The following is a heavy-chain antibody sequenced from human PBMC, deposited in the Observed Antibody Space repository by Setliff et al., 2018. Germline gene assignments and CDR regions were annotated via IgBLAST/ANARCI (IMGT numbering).Heavy chain of an antibody. CDR3: ARDRVAAAGEIRYYFDY. CDR1: GGTFSSYA. D-gene: IGHD6-13*01. Sequence: VASVKVSCKASGGTFSSYAISWVRQAPGQGLEWMGGIIPILGIANYAQKFQGRVTITADKSTSTAYMELSSLRSEDTAVYYCARDRVAAAGEIRYYFDYWGQGTLVTVSS. V-gene: IGHV1-69*10. J-gene: IGHJ4*02. CDR2: IIPILGIA.